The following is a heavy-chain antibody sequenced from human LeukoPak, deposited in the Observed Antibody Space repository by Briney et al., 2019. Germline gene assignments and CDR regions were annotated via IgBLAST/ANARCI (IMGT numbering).Heavy chain of an antibody. CDR1: GFTFSSYW. Sequence: GGSLRLSCAASGFTFSSYWMSWVRQAPGKGLEWVANIKQDGSEKYYVDSVKGRFTISRDNAKNSLYLQMNSLRAEDTAVYYCAREETTREGAYFDYWGQGTLVTVSS. V-gene: IGHV3-7*01. CDR2: IKQDGSEK. CDR3: AREETTREGAYFDY. D-gene: IGHD1-14*01. J-gene: IGHJ4*02.